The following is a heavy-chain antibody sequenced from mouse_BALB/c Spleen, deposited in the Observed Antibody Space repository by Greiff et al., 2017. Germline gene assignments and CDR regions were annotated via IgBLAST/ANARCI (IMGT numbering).Heavy chain of an antibody. J-gene: IGHJ4*01. CDR3: ARDDHYAMDY. Sequence: EVQRVESGGGLVQPGGSLKLSCAASGFTFSSYTMSWVRQTPEKRLEWVAYISNGGGSTYYPDNVKGRFTISRDNAKNTLYLQMSSLKSEDTAMYYCARDDHYAMDYWGQGTSVTVSS. V-gene: IGHV5-12-2*01. D-gene: IGHD2-12*01. CDR2: ISNGGGST. CDR1: GFTFSSYT.